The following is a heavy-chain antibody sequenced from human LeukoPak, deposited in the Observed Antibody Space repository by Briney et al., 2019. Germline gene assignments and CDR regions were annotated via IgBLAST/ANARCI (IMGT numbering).Heavy chain of an antibody. J-gene: IGHJ5*02. V-gene: IGHV1-2*02. CDR3: ARGHKTNYYGNSFDP. D-gene: IGHD3-10*01. Sequence: ASVTISCKTSGYNFNVYYLHWVRQAPGQGLGWMGWIKPSSSFTDSAERFKDRVTMTSDTSITTAYMELNSLRSDDTAVYYCARGHKTNYYGNSFDPWGQGTLVTVSS. CDR2: IKPSSSFT. CDR1: GYNFNVYY.